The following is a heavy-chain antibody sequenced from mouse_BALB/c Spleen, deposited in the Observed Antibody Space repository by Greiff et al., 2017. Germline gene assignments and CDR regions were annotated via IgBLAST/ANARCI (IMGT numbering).Heavy chain of an antibody. CDR3: AGMITDAMDY. CDR1: GYTFTSYW. D-gene: IGHD2-4*01. Sequence: QVQLQQPGAELVKPGASVKLSCKASGYTFTSYWMHWVKQRPGQGLEWIGEIDLSDSYTNYNQKFKGKATLTVDKSSSTAYMQLSSLTSEDSAVYYCAGMITDAMDYWGQGTSVTVSS. V-gene: IGHV1-69*02. J-gene: IGHJ4*01. CDR2: IDLSDSYT.